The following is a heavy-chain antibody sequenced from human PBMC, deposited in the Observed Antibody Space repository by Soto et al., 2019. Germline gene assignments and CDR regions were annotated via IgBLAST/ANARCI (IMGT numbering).Heavy chain of an antibody. CDR1: GFNFRDYY. CDR2: ISNSNNYT. Sequence: PGGSLRLSCGASGFNFRDYYMSWIRQAPGKGLEWVSYISNSNNYTTYADSVKGRFTISRDNAKNMLHLQMNSLRAEDTAVYYCARALTYYYDIDYWGQGTLVTVSS. J-gene: IGHJ4*02. CDR3: ARALTYYYDIDY. D-gene: IGHD3-22*01. V-gene: IGHV3-11*06.